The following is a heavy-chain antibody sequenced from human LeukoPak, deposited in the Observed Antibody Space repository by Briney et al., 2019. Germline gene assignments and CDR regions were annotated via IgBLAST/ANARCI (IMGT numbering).Heavy chain of an antibody. J-gene: IGHJ4*02. D-gene: IGHD4-11*01. CDR3: ARIVTATVTTDY. Sequence: ASVKVSRKASLYTFAGYYMQWVRQAPGEGLEWMGWINPNSGGTNYAQKFQGSVTMTRDTSISTAYMELSRLRSDDTAVYYCARIVTATVTTDYWGQGTLVTVSS. V-gene: IGHV1-2*02. CDR1: LYTFAGYY. CDR2: INPNSGGT.